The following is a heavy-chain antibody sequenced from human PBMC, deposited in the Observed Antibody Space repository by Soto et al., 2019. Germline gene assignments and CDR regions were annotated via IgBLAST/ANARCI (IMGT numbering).Heavy chain of an antibody. V-gene: IGHV5-51*01. CDR2: IYPGDSEI. J-gene: IGHJ4*02. D-gene: IGHD2-21*01. CDR1: GDRFTTYW. CDR3: ARSMARNSPAPFDF. Sequence: PGESLKISCQASGDRFTTYWIAWVRQTPGRGLEWMGIIYPGDSEIKYSPSFEGQVTFSVEKSTSNAYLQWIGLKTSDTGMHFCARSMARNSPAPFDFWGQAFLVSVSS.